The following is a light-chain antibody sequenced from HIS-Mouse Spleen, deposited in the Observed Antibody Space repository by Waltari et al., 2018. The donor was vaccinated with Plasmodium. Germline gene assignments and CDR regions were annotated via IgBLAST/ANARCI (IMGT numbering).Light chain of an antibody. Sequence: SYELTQPLSVSVALGQTARITCGGNNIGSKNVHWYQQKPGQASVLVIYRDSNRPSRVPERFSGPSAGNTATMTISRAQAGDEADYYCQVWDSSTVVFGGGTKLTV. CDR1: NIGSKN. CDR3: QVWDSSTVV. CDR2: RDS. J-gene: IGLJ2*01. V-gene: IGLV3-9*01.